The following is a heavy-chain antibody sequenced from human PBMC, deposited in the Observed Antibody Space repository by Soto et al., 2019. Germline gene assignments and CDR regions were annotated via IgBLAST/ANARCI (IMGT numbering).Heavy chain of an antibody. CDR1: GFTFSSYA. Sequence: QVQLVESGGGVVQPGRSLRLSCAASGFTFSSYAMHWVRQAPGKGLEWVAVIWDDGSNKDYIDSVKGRFTISRDNSKNTLYLQMNCLRVEDTAVYYCARDRYGSGTYPSDYWGQGTLVTVSS. J-gene: IGHJ4*02. V-gene: IGHV3-33*01. CDR2: IWDDGSNK. CDR3: ARDRYGSGTYPSDY. D-gene: IGHD3-10*01.